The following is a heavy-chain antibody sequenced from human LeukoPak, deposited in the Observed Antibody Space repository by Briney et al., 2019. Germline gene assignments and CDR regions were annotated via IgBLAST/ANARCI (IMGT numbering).Heavy chain of an antibody. D-gene: IGHD6-6*01. CDR1: GFTFDDYG. V-gene: IGHV3-74*01. CDR2: INSDGSST. J-gene: IGHJ3*02. Sequence: PGGSLRLSCAASGFTFDDYGMSWVRQAPGKGLVWVSRINSDGSSTSYADSVKGRFTISRDNAKNTLYLQMNSLRAEDTAVYYCARGGYSISSMTVFANAFDIWGQGTMVTVSS. CDR3: ARGGYSISSMTVFANAFDI.